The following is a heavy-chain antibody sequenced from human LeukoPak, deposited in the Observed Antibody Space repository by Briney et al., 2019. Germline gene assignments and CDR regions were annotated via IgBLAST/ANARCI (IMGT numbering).Heavy chain of an antibody. Sequence: PSETLSLTCTVSGGSISSYYWSWIRQPPGKGLEWIGYTYYSGSTNYNPSLKSRVTISVDTSKNQFSLKLSSVTAADTAVYYCARLRYFWSALYPTGWFDPWGQGTLVTVSS. CDR1: GGSISSYY. D-gene: IGHD3-3*01. CDR3: ARLRYFWSALYPTGWFDP. CDR2: TYYSGST. J-gene: IGHJ5*02. V-gene: IGHV4-59*01.